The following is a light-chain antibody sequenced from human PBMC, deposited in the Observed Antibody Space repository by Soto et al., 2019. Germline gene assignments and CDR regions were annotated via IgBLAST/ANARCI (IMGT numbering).Light chain of an antibody. CDR2: EVS. Sequence: QSALTHPPSASGSPGQSVTISCTGTSGDVGGYNYVSWYQQHPGKAPKLMIFEVSERPSGVPDRFSASKSGNTASLTVSGLQAEDEADYYCSSYAGSNNYVFGTGTKVTVL. J-gene: IGLJ1*01. CDR3: SSYAGSNNYV. V-gene: IGLV2-8*01. CDR1: SGDVGGYNY.